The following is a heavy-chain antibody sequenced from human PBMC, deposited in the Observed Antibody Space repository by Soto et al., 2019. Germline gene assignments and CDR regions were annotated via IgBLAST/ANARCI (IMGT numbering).Heavy chain of an antibody. D-gene: IGHD2-15*01. CDR1: GFSLSTSGMC. J-gene: IGHJ4*02. Sequence: SGPTLVNPTQTLTLTCTFSGFSLSTSGMCVSWIRQPPGKALEWLARIDWDDDKYHSTSLKTRLTISKDTSKNQVVLTMTNMDPVDTATYYCARAALGYCSGGSCYYYFDYWGQGTLVTVSS. V-gene: IGHV2-70*11. CDR3: ARAALGYCSGGSCYYYFDY. CDR2: IDWDDDK.